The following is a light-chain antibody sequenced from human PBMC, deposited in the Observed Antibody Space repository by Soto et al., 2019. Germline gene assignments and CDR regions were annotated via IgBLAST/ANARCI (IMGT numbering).Light chain of an antibody. CDR2: EVR. V-gene: IGLV2-14*01. CDR3: CSHKSSSIRV. J-gene: IGLJ3*02. Sequence: QSVLTQPASVSGSPGQSITISCTGTSSDVGGYNHVSWYQQHPGKAPKLIIYEVRNRPSGVSNRLSGSKSGNTASLTISGLQADDEADYYCCSHKSSSIRVFGGGTKVTVL. CDR1: SSDVGGYNH.